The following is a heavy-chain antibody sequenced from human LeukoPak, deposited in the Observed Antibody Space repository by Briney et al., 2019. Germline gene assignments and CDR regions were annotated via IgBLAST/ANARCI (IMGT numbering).Heavy chain of an antibody. Sequence: TGGSLRLSXAASGFTFSSYAMSGVRQAPGEGLEWVSAISGSGGSTYYADSVKGRFTISRDNSKNTLYLQMNSLRAEDTAVYYCAKSTSSGAFDIWGQGTMVTVSS. CDR2: ISGSGGST. J-gene: IGHJ3*02. V-gene: IGHV3-23*01. CDR1: GFTFSSYA. CDR3: AKSTSSGAFDI. D-gene: IGHD3-10*01.